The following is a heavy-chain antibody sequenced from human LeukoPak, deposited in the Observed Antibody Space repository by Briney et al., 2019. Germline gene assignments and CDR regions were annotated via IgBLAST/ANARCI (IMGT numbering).Heavy chain of an antibody. Sequence: PGASVKVSCKASGYTFTSYYMHWVRQAPGQGLEWRGWINPNSGGTNYAQKFQGWVTMTRDTSISTAYMELSRLRSDDTAVYYCATPLSGDRGYYYGMDVWGQGTTVTVSS. CDR3: ATPLSGDRGYYYGMDV. J-gene: IGHJ6*02. CDR1: GYTFTSYY. CDR2: INPNSGGT. D-gene: IGHD7-27*01. V-gene: IGHV1-2*04.